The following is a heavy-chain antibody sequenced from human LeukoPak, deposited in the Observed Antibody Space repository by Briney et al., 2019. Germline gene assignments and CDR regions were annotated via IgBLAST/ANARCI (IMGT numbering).Heavy chain of an antibody. J-gene: IGHJ3*02. D-gene: IGHD3-22*01. CDR1: GFTFSSYA. Sequence: PGGSLRLSCAASGFTFSSYAMSWVRQAPGKGLEWVSGISGSGGSAYYADSVKGRFTISRDNSKNTLYLQVNSLRAEDTAVYYCXKVNYYDGSGYYYDAFXIWGQGAMVT. CDR2: ISGSGGSA. CDR3: XKVNYYDGSGYYYDAFXI. V-gene: IGHV3-23*01.